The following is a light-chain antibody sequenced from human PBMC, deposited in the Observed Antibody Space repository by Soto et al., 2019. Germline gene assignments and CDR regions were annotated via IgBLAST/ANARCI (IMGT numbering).Light chain of an antibody. CDR2: GAS. V-gene: IGKV3-15*01. CDR1: QSVSSN. J-gene: IGKJ2*01. CDR3: QQYKNWPYS. Sequence: EIVMTQSPATLSVSPGERATLSCRASQSVSSNLAWYQQKPGQAPRLLIYGASTRATGIPARFSGSRSGTEFTLTISSLQSEDFAVYYCQQYKNWPYSFGQGTNLEIK.